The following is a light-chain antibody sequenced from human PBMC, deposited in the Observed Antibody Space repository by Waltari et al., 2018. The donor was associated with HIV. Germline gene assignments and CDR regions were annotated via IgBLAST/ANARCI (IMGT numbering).Light chain of an antibody. Sequence: SYVLTQPPSVSVAPGQTARITCGGNNIGSKGVHWYQQKPSQAPVLVVYDDSDRPSGIPARFSGSSAWNAATLTISRVEAGDEADFYCQVWDSSTDLRVFGGGTKLTVL. J-gene: IGLJ2*01. CDR1: NIGSKG. CDR3: QVWDSSTDLRV. CDR2: DDS. V-gene: IGLV3-21*02.